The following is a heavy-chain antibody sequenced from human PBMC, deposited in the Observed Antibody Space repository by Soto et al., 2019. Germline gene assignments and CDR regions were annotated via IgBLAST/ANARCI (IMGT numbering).Heavy chain of an antibody. CDR3: ARGAADTAMVDS. CDR2: IFYSGST. CDR1: GGSIRTYY. V-gene: IGHV4-59*01. Sequence: TSETLSLTCIFSGGSIRTYYWNWIRQPPGKGLEWLGYIFYSGSTFYNPSLKGRVTISIHASKSQFSLQLTSVTAADTAVYYCARGAADTAMVDSWGQGTLVTVSS. J-gene: IGHJ4*02. D-gene: IGHD5-18*01.